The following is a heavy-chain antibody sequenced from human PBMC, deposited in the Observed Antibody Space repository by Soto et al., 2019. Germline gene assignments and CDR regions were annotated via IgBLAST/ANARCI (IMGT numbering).Heavy chain of an antibody. CDR2: IRASNGGA. CDR1: GFTFSSYD. Sequence: EVQLLESGGTLVQPGGSLRLSCATSGFTFSSYDMSWVRQAPEKGLEWVSGIRASNGGAYYANSVKGRFTISRDTTNNHLYLQMNSLRSDDTALYYCAKDEGAAVASPGDWGNGTLVTVSS. V-gene: IGHV3-23*01. D-gene: IGHD6-13*01. J-gene: IGHJ4*01. CDR3: AKDEGAAVASPGD.